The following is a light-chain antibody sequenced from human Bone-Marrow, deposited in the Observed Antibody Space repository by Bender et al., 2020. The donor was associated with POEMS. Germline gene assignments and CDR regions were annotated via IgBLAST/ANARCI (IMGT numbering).Light chain of an antibody. Sequence: QSVLTQPASVSGSPGQSITISCTGTSSDIGDYNSVSWYQQHPGKAPKLMIYAVTYRPSGVSNRFSGSKSGNTASLSISRLQPEDEADYYCSSYTSSSTLVFGTGTRVTVL. CDR1: SSDIGDYNS. V-gene: IGLV2-14*01. J-gene: IGLJ1*01. CDR3: SSYTSSSTLV. CDR2: AVT.